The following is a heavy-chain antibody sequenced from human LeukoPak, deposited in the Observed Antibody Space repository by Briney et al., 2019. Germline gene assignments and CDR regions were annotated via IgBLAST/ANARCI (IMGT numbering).Heavy chain of an antibody. CDR3: AKEMALGIAVAGFFDF. V-gene: IGHV3-23*01. D-gene: IGHD6-19*01. J-gene: IGHJ4*02. Sequence: PGGPLRLSCAASGFTFSNYAINWVRQAPGKGLEWVSAISASGGSSYYADSVRDRFTISRGNSKNMLYLKMSSLRAEDTAVYYCAKEMALGIAVAGFFDFWGQGTLVTVSS. CDR2: ISASGGSS. CDR1: GFTFSNYA.